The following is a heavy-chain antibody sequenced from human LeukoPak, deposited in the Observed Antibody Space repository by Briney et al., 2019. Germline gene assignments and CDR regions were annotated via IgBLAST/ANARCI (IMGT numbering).Heavy chain of an antibody. Sequence: GGSLRLSCAASGFTFCSYGILWVRQAPGKGLEWVAVISYDGSNKYYADSVKGRFTISRDNSKNTLYLQMSSLRPEDTAVYYCAKEVLLWFGESPYFDYWGQGTLVTVSS. CDR1: GFTFCSYG. J-gene: IGHJ4*02. CDR2: ISYDGSNK. V-gene: IGHV3-30*18. D-gene: IGHD3-10*01. CDR3: AKEVLLWFGESPYFDY.